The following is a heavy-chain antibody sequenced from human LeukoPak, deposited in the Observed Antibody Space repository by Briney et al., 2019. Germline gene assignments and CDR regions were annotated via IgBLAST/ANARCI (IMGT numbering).Heavy chain of an antibody. Sequence: GESLKISCKGSGYIFTSYWIGWVRQMPGKGLEWMGIIYPGDSDTRYSPSFQGQVTISADKSISTAYLQWSSLKASDTAMYYCARLACSSSSCCIYGSYYYYYYMDVWGKGTTVTVSS. J-gene: IGHJ6*03. CDR2: IYPGDSDT. CDR1: GYIFTSYW. V-gene: IGHV5-51*01. CDR3: ARLACSSSSCCIYGSYYYYYYMDV. D-gene: IGHD2-2*01.